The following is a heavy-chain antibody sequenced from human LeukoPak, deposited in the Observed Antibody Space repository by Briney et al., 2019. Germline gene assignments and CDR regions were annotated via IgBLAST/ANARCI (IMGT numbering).Heavy chain of an antibody. V-gene: IGHV1-46*02. CDR1: GYTFNSYY. D-gene: IGHD6-19*01. CDR3: ASSAYSSAWYLA. J-gene: IGHJ3*01. CDR2: INPSGGDT. Sequence: ASVKVSCKASGYTFNSYYMHWVRQAPGQGPEWMGRINPSGGDTTYAQKFQGRVTMTRDTSTSTVYMELSSLRSEDTAVYYCASSAYSSAWYLAWGQGTMVTVSS.